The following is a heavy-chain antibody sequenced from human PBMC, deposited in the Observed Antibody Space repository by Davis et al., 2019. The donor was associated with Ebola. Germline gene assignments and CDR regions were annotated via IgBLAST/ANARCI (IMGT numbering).Heavy chain of an antibody. D-gene: IGHD1-26*01. Sequence: PGGSLRLSCAASGFTFSSYSMNWVRQAPGKGLEWASSISSSSSYIYYADSVKGRFTISRDNSKNTLYLQMNSLRAEDTAVYYCAKAEVVGATMGFDIWGQGTMVTVSS. CDR1: GFTFSSYS. J-gene: IGHJ3*02. CDR2: ISSSSSYI. V-gene: IGHV3-21*04. CDR3: AKAEVVGATMGFDI.